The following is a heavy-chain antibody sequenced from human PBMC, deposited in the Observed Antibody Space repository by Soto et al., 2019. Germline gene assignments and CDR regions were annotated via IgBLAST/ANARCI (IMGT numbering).Heavy chain of an antibody. D-gene: IGHD3-22*01. V-gene: IGHV1-69*13. CDR3: ATPYDRRDYYGGGIDV. CDR1: GGTFNNNA. CDR2: IIPILGTA. Sequence: GASVKVSCKASGGTFNNNAISWVRQAPGQGLEWMGGIIPILGTANYAQKFRGRVTITADESTSTGYMDLSSLRSEDTAVYYCATPYDRRDYYGGGIDVCGQGPTVTVYS. J-gene: IGHJ6*02.